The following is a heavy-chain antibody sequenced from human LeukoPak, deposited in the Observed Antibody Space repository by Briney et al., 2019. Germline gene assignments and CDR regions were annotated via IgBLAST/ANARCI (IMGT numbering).Heavy chain of an antibody. CDR2: INHSGSN. CDR3: ARGDVWGSYLRY. D-gene: IGHD3-16*02. V-gene: IGHV4-34*01. J-gene: IGHJ4*02. Sequence: SETLSLTCAVYGGSFSGYYWSWIRQPPGKGLEWIGEINHSGSNNYIPPLTRQGTISVDTSKNQFPLILSYGHPESTAVDYCARGDVWGSYLRYWGQGTLVTVSS. CDR1: GGSFSGYY.